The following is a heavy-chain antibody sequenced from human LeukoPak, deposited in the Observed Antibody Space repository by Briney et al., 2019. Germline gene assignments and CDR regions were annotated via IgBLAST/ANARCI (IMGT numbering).Heavy chain of an antibody. CDR3: ANDFDY. Sequence: GGSLRLSCAASGFAVSSNYMSWVRQAPGKGLEWVSVIYAGGSTYYADSVKGRFTISRDNSKNTLYLQMNSLRADDTALYYCANDFDYWGQGTLVTVSS. D-gene: IGHD3-3*01. CDR2: IYAGGST. J-gene: IGHJ4*02. CDR1: GFAVSSNY. V-gene: IGHV3-53*01.